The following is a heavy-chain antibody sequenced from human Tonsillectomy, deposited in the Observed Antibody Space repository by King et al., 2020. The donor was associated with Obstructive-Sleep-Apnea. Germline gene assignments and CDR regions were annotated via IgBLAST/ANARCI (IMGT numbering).Heavy chain of an antibody. D-gene: IGHD3-10*01. CDR2: ISAYNGNT. Sequence: GQLVQSGAEVKKPGASVKVSCKASGYTFTNYGISWVRQAPGQGLEWMGWISAYNGNTNYAQKLQGRVTMTTDTSTSTAYMELRSLRSDDTAVYYCARRRHHMVRGVIIWWYFDLWGRGTLVTVSS. V-gene: IGHV1-18*04. CDR3: ARRRHHMVRGVIIWWYFDL. J-gene: IGHJ2*01. CDR1: GYTFTNYG.